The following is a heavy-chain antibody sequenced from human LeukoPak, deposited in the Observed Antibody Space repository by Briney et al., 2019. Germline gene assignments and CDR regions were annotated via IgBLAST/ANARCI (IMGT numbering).Heavy chain of an antibody. J-gene: IGHJ6*02. V-gene: IGHV3-30*03. Sequence: GGSLRLSCAASGFTFSSYGVHWVRQAPGKGLEWVAVISYDGSNKYYADSVKGRFTISRDNSKNTLYLQMNSLRAEDTAVYYCALAAAGYGMDVWGQGTTVTVSS. CDR2: ISYDGSNK. CDR3: ALAAAGYGMDV. D-gene: IGHD6-13*01. CDR1: GFTFSSYG.